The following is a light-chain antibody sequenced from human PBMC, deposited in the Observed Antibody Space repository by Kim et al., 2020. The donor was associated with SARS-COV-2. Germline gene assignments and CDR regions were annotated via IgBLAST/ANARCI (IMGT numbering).Light chain of an antibody. V-gene: IGKV1-33*01. CDR3: QQYDKFPQT. J-gene: IGKJ1*01. CDR2: DAT. Sequence: ASIGDRVTITCQASQDINDYLDWYQQKPGEVPKLLIYDATRLETGVPSRFRGSGSGTHFTLTISSLQPEDIATYYCQQYDKFPQTFGQGTKVDI. CDR1: QDINDY.